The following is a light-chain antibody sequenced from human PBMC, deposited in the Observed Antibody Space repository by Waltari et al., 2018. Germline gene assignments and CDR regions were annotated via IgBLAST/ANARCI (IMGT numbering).Light chain of an antibody. Sequence: LSCRASQSVSRALAWYQQNPGQAPRLLIYGASNRATGIPDRFSGSGSGTDFSLIISRLEPEDFAVYYCQHYVSLPVTFGQGTKVEIK. J-gene: IGKJ1*01. CDR1: QSVSRA. CDR2: GAS. CDR3: QHYVSLPVT. V-gene: IGKV3-20*01.